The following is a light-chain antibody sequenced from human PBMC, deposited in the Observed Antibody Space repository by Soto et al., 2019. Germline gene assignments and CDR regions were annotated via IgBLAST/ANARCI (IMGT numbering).Light chain of an antibody. V-gene: IGLV2-14*01. CDR1: SSDVGGYNS. CDR3: SSYTSNTTLV. Sequence: ALTQSASVSGSPGQSITISCTGTSSDVGGYNSVSWFQQHPGKAPRLMIYEVRNRPSGVSNRFSGSKSGNTASLTISGLQAEDEADYYCSSYTSNTTLVFGTGTKVTVL. J-gene: IGLJ1*01. CDR2: EVR.